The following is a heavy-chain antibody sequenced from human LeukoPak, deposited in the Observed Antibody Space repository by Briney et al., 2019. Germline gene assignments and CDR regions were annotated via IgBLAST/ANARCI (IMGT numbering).Heavy chain of an antibody. Sequence: GGSLRLSCAASGFTFSSYWMSWVRQAPGKGLEWVANIKQDGSEKYYVDSVKGRFTISRDNAKNSLYLQMNSLRAEDTAVYYCARDGMFGSGFYDYWGQGTLVTVSS. CDR3: ARDGMFGSGFYDY. D-gene: IGHD3-10*01. V-gene: IGHV3-7*01. CDR2: IKQDGSEK. CDR1: GFTFSSYW. J-gene: IGHJ4*02.